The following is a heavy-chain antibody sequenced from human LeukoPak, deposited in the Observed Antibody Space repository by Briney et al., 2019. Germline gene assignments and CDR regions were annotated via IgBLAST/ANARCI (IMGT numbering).Heavy chain of an antibody. D-gene: IGHD1-26*01. J-gene: IGHJ3*02. CDR3: ARALGASDAFDI. CDR2: IYHSGST. Sequence: PSETLSLTCTVSGGSISSYYWGWIRQPPGKGLEWIGSIYHSGSTYYNPSLKSRVTISVDTSKNQFSLKLSSVTAADTAVYYCARALGASDAFDIWGQGTMVTVSS. CDR1: GGSISSYY. V-gene: IGHV4-38-2*02.